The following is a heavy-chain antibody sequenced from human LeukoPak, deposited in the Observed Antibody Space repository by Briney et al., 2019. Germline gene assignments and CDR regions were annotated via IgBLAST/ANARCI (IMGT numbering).Heavy chain of an antibody. CDR1: GYTFTSYY. CDR3: ARGGPNGDYRFPLDY. J-gene: IGHJ4*02. CDR2: INPSGGST. V-gene: IGHV1-46*01. D-gene: IGHD4-17*01. Sequence: ASVKVSCKASGYTFTSYYMHWVRQAPGQGLEWMGIINPSGGSTSYAQKFQGRVTMTRDTSTSTVYMELSSLRSEDTAVYYCARGGPNGDYRFPLDYWGQGTLVTVSS.